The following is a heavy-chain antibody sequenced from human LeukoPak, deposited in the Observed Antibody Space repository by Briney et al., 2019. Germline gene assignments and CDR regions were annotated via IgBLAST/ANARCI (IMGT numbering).Heavy chain of an antibody. D-gene: IGHD2-2*01. Sequence: ASVKVSCKASGGTFGSYAISWVRQAPGQGLEWMGGIIPIFGTANYAQKFQGRVTITADESTSTAYMELSSLRSEDTAVYYCASDGYCSSTSCDDAFDIWGQGTMVTVSS. V-gene: IGHV1-69*01. CDR2: IIPIFGTA. CDR3: ASDGYCSSTSCDDAFDI. J-gene: IGHJ3*02. CDR1: GGTFGSYA.